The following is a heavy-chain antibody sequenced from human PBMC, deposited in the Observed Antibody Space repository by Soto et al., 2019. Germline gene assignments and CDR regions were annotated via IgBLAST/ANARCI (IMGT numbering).Heavy chain of an antibody. CDR2: IRSKANSYAT. J-gene: IGHJ6*02. CDR3: TNPQLYYGMDV. D-gene: IGHD5-18*01. CDR1: GFTFSGSA. Sequence: EVQLVESGGGLVQPGGSLKLSCAASGFTFSGSAMHWVRQASGKGLEWVGRIRSKANSYATAYAASVKGRFTISRYDSKNTAYLQMNSLKTEDTAVYYCTNPQLYYGMDVWGQGTTVTVSS. V-gene: IGHV3-73*02.